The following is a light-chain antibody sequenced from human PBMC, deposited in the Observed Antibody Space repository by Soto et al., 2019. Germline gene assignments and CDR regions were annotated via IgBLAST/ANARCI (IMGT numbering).Light chain of an antibody. CDR1: SSDVGSYNL. V-gene: IGLV2-23*01. CDR2: EGS. CDR3: CSYAGSSTL. J-gene: IGLJ1*01. Sequence: QSALTQPASVSGSPGQSITISCTGTSSDVGSYNLVSWYQQHPGKAPKLMIYEGSKRPSGVSNHFSGSKSGNTASLTISGLQAEDEADYYCCSYAGSSTLFGTGTKLTVL.